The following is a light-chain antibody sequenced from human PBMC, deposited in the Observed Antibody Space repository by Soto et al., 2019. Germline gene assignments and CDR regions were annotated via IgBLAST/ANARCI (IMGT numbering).Light chain of an antibody. J-gene: IGKJ2*01. CDR3: QQYYSYAAT. CDR2: SAS. V-gene: IGKV1-8*01. Sequence: AIRMTQSPSSLSASTGDRVTITCRASQGISSYLAWYQQKPGKAPKLLIYSASTLQSWVPSRYSGSGSGTYFTLTICCMQSEDFATYYCQQYYSYAATFCQGTKLEIK. CDR1: QGISSY.